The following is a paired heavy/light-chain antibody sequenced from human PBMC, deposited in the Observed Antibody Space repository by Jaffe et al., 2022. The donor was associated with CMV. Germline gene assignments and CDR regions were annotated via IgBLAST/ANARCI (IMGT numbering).Heavy chain of an antibody. Sequence: QVQLVQSGAEVKKPGASVKVSCKVSGYTLTELSMHWVRQAPGKGLEWMGGFDPEDGETIYAQKFQGRVTMTEDTSTDTAYMELSSLRSEDTAVYYCATLMMVRGVIIPPGGYYYGMDVWGQGTTVTVSS. D-gene: IGHD3-10*01. CDR1: GYTLTELS. CDR3: ATLMMVRGVIIPPGGYYYGMDV. J-gene: IGHJ6*02. V-gene: IGHV1-24*01. CDR2: FDPEDGET.
Light chain of an antibody. V-gene: IGKV3-20*01. Sequence: EIVLTQSPGTLSLSPGERATLSCRASQSVSSSYLAWYQQKPGQAPRLLIYGASSRATGIPDRFSGSGSGTDFTLTISRLEPEDFAVYYCQQYGSSPSRYTFGQGTKLEIK. CDR3: QQYGSSPSRYT. CDR2: GAS. CDR1: QSVSSSY. J-gene: IGKJ2*01.